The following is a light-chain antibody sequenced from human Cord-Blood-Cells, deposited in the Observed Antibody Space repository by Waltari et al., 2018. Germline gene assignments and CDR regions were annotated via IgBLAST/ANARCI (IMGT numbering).Light chain of an antibody. CDR3: QQYNSYSPT. CDR1: QSISSW. CDR2: DAS. Sequence: DIQMTQSPSTLSASVGDRVTITWRASQSISSWLAWYQQKPGKAPNLLIYDASSLESGVPSRFSGSGSGTEFTLTISSLQPDDFATYYCQQYNSYSPTFGQGTKVEIK. J-gene: IGKJ1*01. V-gene: IGKV1-5*01.